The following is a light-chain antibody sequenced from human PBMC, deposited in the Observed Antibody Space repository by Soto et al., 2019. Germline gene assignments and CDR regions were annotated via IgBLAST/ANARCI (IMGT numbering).Light chain of an antibody. V-gene: IGLV2-14*01. J-gene: IGLJ2*01. CDR2: GVS. CDR3: SSCTSSSTVV. Sequence: QSVLTQPASVSGSPGQSITISCTGTSSDIGGYNYVSWYQQYPGNAPKLMISGVSNRPSGISNRFSGFKSANTASLTISGLQAEDEADYYCSSCTSSSTVVFGGGTQLTVL. CDR1: SSDIGGYNY.